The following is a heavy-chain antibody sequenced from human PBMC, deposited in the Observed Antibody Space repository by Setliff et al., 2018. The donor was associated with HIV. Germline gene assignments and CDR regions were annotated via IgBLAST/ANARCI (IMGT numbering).Heavy chain of an antibody. CDR1: GLTFSSYW. D-gene: IGHD3-22*01. CDR2: ISGIGSST. Sequence: GGSLRLSCAASGLTFSSYWMSWVRQAPGKGLEWVSDISGIGSSTYYADSVKGRFTISRDNSKNTLYLQMNSLRAEDTAVYYCAKPTYYYDDSGYSGGDYWGLGTLVTVSS. CDR3: AKPTYYYDDSGYSGGDY. J-gene: IGHJ4*02. V-gene: IGHV3-23*01.